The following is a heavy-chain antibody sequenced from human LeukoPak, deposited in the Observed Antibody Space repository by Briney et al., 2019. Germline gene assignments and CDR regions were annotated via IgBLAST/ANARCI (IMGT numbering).Heavy chain of an antibody. D-gene: IGHD3-22*01. CDR2: IIAYNGNT. CDR1: GYTFSSYG. CDR3: ARGSPPRRNYDTSGYYSYYFDY. J-gene: IGHJ4*02. V-gene: IGHV1-18*01. Sequence: ASVKVSCKASGYTFSSYGITWVRQAPGQGLEWMGWIIAYNGNTNYAQKLQGRVTMTTDTSTSTAYMELKSLRSDDTAVFYCARGSPPRRNYDTSGYYSYYFDYWGQGTLVTVSS.